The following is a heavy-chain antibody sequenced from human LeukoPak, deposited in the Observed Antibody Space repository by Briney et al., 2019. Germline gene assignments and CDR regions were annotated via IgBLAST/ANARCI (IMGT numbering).Heavy chain of an antibody. V-gene: IGHV3-48*01. CDR1: GFTFSSYS. Sequence: GGSLRLSCAASGFTFSSYSMNWVRQAPGKGLEWVSYISSSSSTIYYADSVKGRFTISRDNAKNSLYLQMNSLRAEDTAVYYCARDPRYSYGYFLGYMDAWGKGTTVTVSS. J-gene: IGHJ6*03. D-gene: IGHD5-18*01. CDR2: ISSSSSTI. CDR3: ARDPRYSYGYFLGYMDA.